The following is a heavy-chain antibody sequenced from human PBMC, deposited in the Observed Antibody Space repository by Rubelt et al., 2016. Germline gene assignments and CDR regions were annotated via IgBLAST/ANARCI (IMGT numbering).Heavy chain of an antibody. V-gene: IGHV1-3*01. Sequence: QVQLVQSGAEVKKPGASVKVSCKASGYTFTSYAMHWVRQAPGQRLEWMGWINAGNGNTQYSQKFQGRVTCTRDTSASRAYMELSSLRSEDTAVYYCASSGFDYDILTGYYNYYGMDVWGQGTTVTVSS. CDR1: GYTFTSYA. CDR3: ASSGFDYDILTGYYNYYGMDV. D-gene: IGHD3-9*01. CDR2: INAGNGNT. J-gene: IGHJ6*02.